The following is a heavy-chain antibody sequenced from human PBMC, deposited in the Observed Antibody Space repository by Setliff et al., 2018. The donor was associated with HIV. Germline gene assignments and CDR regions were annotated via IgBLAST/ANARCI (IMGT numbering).Heavy chain of an antibody. CDR1: GFSFSSYG. D-gene: IGHD3-16*02. CDR3: AKAGGGIVYFYYMDV. CDR2: ICGRGSNT. V-gene: IGHV3-23*01. J-gene: IGHJ6*03. Sequence: GGSLRLSCAASGFSFSSYGMNWVRRAPGKGLEWVSTICGRGSNTYYAESVKGRFTISRDNSKNTLSLQLNSLRAEDSAVYYCAKAGGGIVYFYYMDVWGEGTTVTVSS.